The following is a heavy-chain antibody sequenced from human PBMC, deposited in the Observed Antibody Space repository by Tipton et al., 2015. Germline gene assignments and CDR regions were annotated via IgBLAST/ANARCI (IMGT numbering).Heavy chain of an antibody. Sequence: LVQSSETLSLTCTVSGDSVSSGSYYWSWIRQPPGKGLEWIGYISYTETSHYNPSLKSRVTISVDTSKNQFSLKLSSVTAADTAVYYCARDLEHGMDVWGLGTTVTVSS. CDR1: GDSVSSGSYY. CDR2: ISYTETS. D-gene: IGHD5-24*01. J-gene: IGHJ6*02. CDR3: ARDLEHGMDV. V-gene: IGHV4-61*01.